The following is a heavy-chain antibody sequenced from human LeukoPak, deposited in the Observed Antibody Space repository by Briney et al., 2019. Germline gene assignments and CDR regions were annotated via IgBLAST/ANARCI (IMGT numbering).Heavy chain of an antibody. J-gene: IGHJ6*03. D-gene: IGHD1-26*01. V-gene: IGHV4-39*01. CDR2: MYYSGST. CDR3: ARVGATNYYHYYYMDV. CDR1: GGSISSSNYY. Sequence: SEALSLTCAVSGGSISSSNYYWGWIRQPPGKGLEWIGSMYYSGSTYYNPSLKSRVTMSVDTSKNQFSLKLSSVTAADTAVYYCARVGATNYYHYYYMDVWGKGTTVTVSS.